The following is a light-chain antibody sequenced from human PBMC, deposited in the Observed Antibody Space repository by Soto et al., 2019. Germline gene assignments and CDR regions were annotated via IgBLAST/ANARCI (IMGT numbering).Light chain of an antibody. J-gene: IGKJ1*01. CDR1: QSISDN. CDR2: TAS. Sequence: ETVMTPTPATLSLSPGERATLSCRASQSISDNLAWYQQKPGQAPKLIIYTASIRATGIPARFSGSGSGTDFTLTISSLQSEDFAIYYCQQHNDWPPWTFGEGTKVEIK. V-gene: IGKV3-15*01. CDR3: QQHNDWPPWT.